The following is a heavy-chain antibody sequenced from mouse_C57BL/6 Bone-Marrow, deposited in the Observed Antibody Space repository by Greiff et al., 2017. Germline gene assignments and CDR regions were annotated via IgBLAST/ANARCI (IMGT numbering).Heavy chain of an antibody. CDR2: IWSGGST. CDR3: ARPINDGYPLAY. J-gene: IGHJ3*01. CDR1: GFSLTSYG. Sequence: VMLVESGPGLVQPSQSLSITCTVSGFSLTSYGVHWVRQSPGKGLEWLGVIWSGGSTDYNAAFISRLSISKDNSKSQVFFKMNSLQADDTAIYYCARPINDGYPLAYWGQGTLVTVSA. V-gene: IGHV2-2*01. D-gene: IGHD2-3*01.